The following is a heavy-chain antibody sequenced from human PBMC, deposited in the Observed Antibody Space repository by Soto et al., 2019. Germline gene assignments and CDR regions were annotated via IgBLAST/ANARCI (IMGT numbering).Heavy chain of an antibody. CDR1: GGTFNTYS. V-gene: IGHV1-69*02. CDR3: ARANPQYVYFCS. J-gene: IGHJ5*02. CDR2: ITPIIDIP. Sequence: QVQLVQSGAEVKRPGSSVKVSCRTSGGTFNTYSISWVRQAPGQGLEWMGRITPIIDIPTYAQNFQGRVSISADKSTSTAYIQLTNLRFEDTAMYFCARANPQYVYFCSWGQGTLVTVSS. D-gene: IGHD3-3*01.